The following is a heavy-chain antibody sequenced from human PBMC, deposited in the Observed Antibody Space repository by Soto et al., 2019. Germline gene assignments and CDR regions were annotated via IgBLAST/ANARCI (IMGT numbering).Heavy chain of an antibody. Sequence: SETLSLTCTVSGGSISSGGYYWSWIRQHPGKGLEWIGYIYYSGSTYYNSSLKSRVTISVDTSKNQFSLKLSSVTAADTAVYYCARATSGKIDYWGQGTLVTVSS. V-gene: IGHV4-31*03. J-gene: IGHJ4*02. CDR2: IYYSGST. D-gene: IGHD6-25*01. CDR1: GGSISSGGYY. CDR3: ARATSGKIDY.